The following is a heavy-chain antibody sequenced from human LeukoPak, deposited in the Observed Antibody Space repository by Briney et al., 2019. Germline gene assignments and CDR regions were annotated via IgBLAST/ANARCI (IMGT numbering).Heavy chain of an antibody. D-gene: IGHD5-18*01. CDR1: GFTFDDYG. Sequence: GGSLRLSCAASGFTFDDYGMSWVRQAPGKGLEWVSGINWNGGSTGYADSVKGRFTISRDNAKNSLYLQMNSLRAEDTALHHCARVHHTAMAQDYWGQGTLVTVSS. CDR2: INWNGGST. CDR3: ARVHHTAMAQDY. V-gene: IGHV3-20*01. J-gene: IGHJ4*02.